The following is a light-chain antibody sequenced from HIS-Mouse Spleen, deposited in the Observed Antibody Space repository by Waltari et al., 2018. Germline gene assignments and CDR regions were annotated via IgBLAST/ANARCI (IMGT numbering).Light chain of an antibody. CDR3: QSYDSSNWV. J-gene: IGLJ3*02. CDR1: SGRIASNY. CDR2: EDN. Sequence: NFMLTQPHSVSESPGKTVTISCTGSSGRIASNYVQWYQQRPGSAPTPVIYEDNQRPSGVPDRFSGSIDSSSNSASLTISGLKTEDEADYYCQSYDSSNWVFGGGTKLTVL. V-gene: IGLV6-57*02.